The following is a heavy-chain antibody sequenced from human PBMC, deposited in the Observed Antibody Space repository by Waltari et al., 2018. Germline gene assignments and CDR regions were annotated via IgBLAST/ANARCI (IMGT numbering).Heavy chain of an antibody. Sequence: QVQLQESGPGLVKPSQTLSLTCTVSGGSISSGSYYWSWIRQPAGKGLEWIGRIYTSRITNYNPSLKSRVTISVDTSKNQFSLKLSSVTAADTAVYYCASERGLRLGELSSRGPFDIWGQGTMVTVSS. D-gene: IGHD3-16*02. V-gene: IGHV4-61*02. CDR2: IYTSRIT. J-gene: IGHJ3*02. CDR1: GGSISSGSYY. CDR3: ASERGLRLGELSSRGPFDI.